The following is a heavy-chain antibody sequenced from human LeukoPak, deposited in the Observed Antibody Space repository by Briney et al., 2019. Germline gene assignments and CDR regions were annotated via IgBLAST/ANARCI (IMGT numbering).Heavy chain of an antibody. D-gene: IGHD1-14*01. CDR3: AKDARRYYYYMGV. CDR1: EFTFSSYG. Sequence: PGGSLRLSCAASEFTFSSYGMHWVRQAPGKGLEWVAVIWYDGSNKYYADSVKGRFTISRDNSKNTLYLQMNSLRAEDTAVYYCAKDARRYYYYMGVWGKGTTVTVSS. V-gene: IGHV3-33*06. CDR2: IWYDGSNK. J-gene: IGHJ6*03.